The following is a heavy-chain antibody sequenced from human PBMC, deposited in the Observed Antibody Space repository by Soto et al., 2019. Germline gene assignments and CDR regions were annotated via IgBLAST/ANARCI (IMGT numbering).Heavy chain of an antibody. V-gene: IGHV4-31*03. CDR2: IYYSGST. J-gene: IGHJ4*02. D-gene: IGHD4-17*01. Sequence: TLSLTCTVSGGSISSGGYYWSWIRQHPGKGLEWIGYIYYSGSTYYNPSLKSRVTISVDTSKNQFSLKLSSVTAADTAVYYCATHTVTTKNFDYWGQGTLVTVPS. CDR3: ATHTVTTKNFDY. CDR1: GGSISSGGYY.